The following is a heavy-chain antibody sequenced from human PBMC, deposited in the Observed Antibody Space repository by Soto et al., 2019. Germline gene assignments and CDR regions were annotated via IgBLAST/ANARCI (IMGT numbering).Heavy chain of an antibody. V-gene: IGHV5-51*01. D-gene: IGHD6-13*01. J-gene: IGHJ6*02. Sequence: GESLKISCKGSGYSFTSYWIGWVRQMPGKGLEWMGIIYPGDSDTRYSPYFQGQVTISADKSISTAYLQWSSLKASDTAMYYCARHGYSSSWHYYYYGMDVWGQGTTVTVSS. CDR1: GYSFTSYW. CDR3: ARHGYSSSWHYYYYGMDV. CDR2: IYPGDSDT.